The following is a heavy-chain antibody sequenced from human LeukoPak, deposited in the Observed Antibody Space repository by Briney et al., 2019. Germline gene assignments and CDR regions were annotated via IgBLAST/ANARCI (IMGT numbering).Heavy chain of an antibody. Sequence: SETLSLTCAVYSGSFSGFFWTWIRQPPGKGLEWIGEINHSGSTNYNPSLKSRVTISADTSKNQFSLKLSSVTAADTAVYYCAKNEQSGFSFDPWGQGTLVTVSS. CDR1: SGSFSGFF. D-gene: IGHD1-26*01. J-gene: IGHJ5*02. CDR3: AKNEQSGFSFDP. V-gene: IGHV4-34*01. CDR2: INHSGST.